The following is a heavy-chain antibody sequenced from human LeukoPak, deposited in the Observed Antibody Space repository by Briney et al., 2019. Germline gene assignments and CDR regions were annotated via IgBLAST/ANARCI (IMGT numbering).Heavy chain of an antibody. V-gene: IGHV4-34*01. J-gene: IGHJ4*02. CDR3: ATGGVTIFGVVPLAY. Sequence: PSETLSLTCTVSGGSISSYYWSWIRQPPGKGLEWIGEINHSGSTNYNPSLKSRVTISVDTSKNQFSLKLSSVTAADTAVYYCATGGVTIFGVVPLAYWGQGTLVTVSS. D-gene: IGHD3-3*01. CDR1: GGSISSYY. CDR2: INHSGST.